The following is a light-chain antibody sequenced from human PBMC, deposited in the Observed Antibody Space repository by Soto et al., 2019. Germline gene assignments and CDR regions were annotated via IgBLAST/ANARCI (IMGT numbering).Light chain of an antibody. CDR1: QSVYNTY. Sequence: EIVLTQSPGALSLSPGERATLSCRASQSVYNTYLAWYQQKPGQAPKLLIYGTSSRATGIPDRFSGRGSGTEFTLTISRLEPEDFAVYYCQQYVSAPFTFGPGTKVGI. V-gene: IGKV3-20*01. J-gene: IGKJ3*01. CDR2: GTS. CDR3: QQYVSAPFT.